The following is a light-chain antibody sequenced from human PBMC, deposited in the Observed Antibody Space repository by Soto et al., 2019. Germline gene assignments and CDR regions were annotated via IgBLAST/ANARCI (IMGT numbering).Light chain of an antibody. CDR3: QQYGVSVT. J-gene: IGKJ4*01. Sequence: ESVLTQSPGTLSLSPGERATLSCRASQTVSNSYLAWYQQKPGQAPRLLIYGASSRATGIPDRFSGSGSGTDFTLTISRLEPEDFAVYFCQQYGVSVTFGGGTKVDIK. V-gene: IGKV3-20*01. CDR1: QTVSNSY. CDR2: GAS.